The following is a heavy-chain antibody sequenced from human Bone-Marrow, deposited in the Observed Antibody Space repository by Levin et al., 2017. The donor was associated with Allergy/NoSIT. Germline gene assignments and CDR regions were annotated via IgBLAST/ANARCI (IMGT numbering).Heavy chain of an antibody. Sequence: ASVKVSCKASGYRFTSYGLTWVRQAPGQGLEWMGWISPYNGETTSAPKVQGRVTVSRDTSTNTVYMELRSLTSDDTAIYYCARVEGATTPDYYFDYWGQGTLITVSS. J-gene: IGHJ4*02. D-gene: IGHD1-26*01. CDR1: GYRFTSYG. V-gene: IGHV1-18*01. CDR3: ARVEGATTPDYYFDY. CDR2: ISPYNGET.